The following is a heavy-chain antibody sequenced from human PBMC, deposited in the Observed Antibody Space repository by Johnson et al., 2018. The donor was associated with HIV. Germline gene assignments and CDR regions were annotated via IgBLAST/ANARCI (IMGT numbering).Heavy chain of an antibody. Sequence: VQLVESGGGLLQPGESLRLSCEASGFTFSSYWMHWFRQAPGKGLEWVANIKQDGSEKYYVDSVKGRFTISRDNAKNTLYLQLNSLRVEDTAVYYCEREFDLGSGSDACDIWGQGTMVTVSS. CDR1: GFTFSSYW. J-gene: IGHJ3*02. D-gene: IGHD6-25*01. CDR2: IKQDGSEK. V-gene: IGHV3-7*01. CDR3: EREFDLGSGSDACDI.